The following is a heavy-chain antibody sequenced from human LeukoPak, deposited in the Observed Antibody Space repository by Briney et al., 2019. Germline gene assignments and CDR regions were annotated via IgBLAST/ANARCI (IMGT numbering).Heavy chain of an antibody. Sequence: ASVKVSCKASGYTFTGYYMHWVRQAPGQGLEWMGWINPNSGGTNYAQKFQGRVTMTRDTSISTAYMELSRLRSDDTAVYYCARDLSPTVTPLFDYWGRGTLVTVSS. D-gene: IGHD4-17*01. CDR1: GYTFTGYY. CDR2: INPNSGGT. CDR3: ARDLSPTVTPLFDY. J-gene: IGHJ4*02. V-gene: IGHV1-2*02.